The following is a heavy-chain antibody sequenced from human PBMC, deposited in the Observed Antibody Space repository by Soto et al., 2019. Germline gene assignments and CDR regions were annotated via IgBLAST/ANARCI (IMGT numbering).Heavy chain of an antibody. CDR3: ARGDSTDCSNGVCSFFYNHDMDV. CDR1: GYSFTDYH. J-gene: IGHJ6*02. V-gene: IGHV1-2*04. CDR2: INPKSGGA. Sequence: ASVKVSCKASGYSFTDYHIHWVRQAPGQGLEWLGRINPKSGGASTAQKFQGWVTMTTDTSISTASMELTRLTSDDTAIYYCARGDSTDCSNGVCSFFYNHDMDVWGQGTTVTVSS. D-gene: IGHD2-8*01.